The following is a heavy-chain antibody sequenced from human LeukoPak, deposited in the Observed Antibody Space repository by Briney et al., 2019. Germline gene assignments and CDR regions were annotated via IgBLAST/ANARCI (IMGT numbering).Heavy chain of an antibody. D-gene: IGHD2-2*01. CDR3: ARDLIVPAAIDSYYYYGMDV. J-gene: IGHJ6*02. V-gene: IGHV1-69*04. CDR2: IIPILGIA. CDR1: GGTFSSYA. Sequence: SVKVSCKASGGTFSSYAISWVRQAPGQGLEWMGRIIPILGIANYAQKFQGRVTITADKSTSTAYMEPSSLRSEDTAVYYCARDLIVPAAIDSYYYYGMDVWGQGTAVTVSS.